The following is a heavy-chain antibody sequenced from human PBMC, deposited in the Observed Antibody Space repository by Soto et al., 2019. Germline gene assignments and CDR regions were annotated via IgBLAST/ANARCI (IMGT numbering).Heavy chain of an antibody. Sequence: ASVNVSCKASGYTFTSYGISWVRQAPGQGLEWMGWISAYNGNTNYAQKLQGRVTMTTDTSTSTAYMELRSLRSDDTAVYYCARDSSGYDLFHYYYYMDVWGKGTTVTVSS. CDR2: ISAYNGNT. CDR3: ARDSSGYDLFHYYYYMDV. D-gene: IGHD5-12*01. V-gene: IGHV1-18*01. J-gene: IGHJ6*03. CDR1: GYTFTSYG.